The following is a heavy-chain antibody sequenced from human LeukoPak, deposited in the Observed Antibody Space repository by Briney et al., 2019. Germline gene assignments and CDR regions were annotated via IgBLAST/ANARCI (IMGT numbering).Heavy chain of an antibody. CDR3: ARSARPLDS. CDR2: ISGSGSDI. J-gene: IGHJ4*02. V-gene: IGHV3-11*01. CDR1: GFTFSDYY. Sequence: GGSLRLSCAASGFTFSDYYMSWIRQPPGKGLEYLSYISGSGSDIIYADSVKGRFTISRDNAKNSLYLQMNSLRAEDTAVYYCARSARPLDSWGQGTLVTVSS. D-gene: IGHD6-25*01.